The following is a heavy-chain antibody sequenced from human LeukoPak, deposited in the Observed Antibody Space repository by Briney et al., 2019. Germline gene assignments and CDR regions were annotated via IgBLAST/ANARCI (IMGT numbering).Heavy chain of an antibody. Sequence: SETLSLTCAVYGGSFSDYYWSWIRQPPGKGLEWIGEINHSGSTNYNPSLKSRVTISADTSKNQFSLKLSSVTAADTAVYYCARGSSLPGDIVVVPAAQGYYYYMDVWGKGTTVTVSS. J-gene: IGHJ6*03. V-gene: IGHV4-34*01. CDR1: GGSFSDYY. CDR2: INHSGST. CDR3: ARGSSLPGDIVVVPAAQGYYYYMDV. D-gene: IGHD2-2*01.